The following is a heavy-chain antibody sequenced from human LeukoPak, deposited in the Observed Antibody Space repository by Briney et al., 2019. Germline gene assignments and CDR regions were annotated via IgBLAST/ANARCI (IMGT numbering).Heavy chain of an antibody. CDR1: GFTFRNYV. D-gene: IGHD3-10*01. CDR3: AREGYYGSGSPPSLYFDY. V-gene: IGHV3-30-3*01. Sequence: GGSLGLSCAASGFTFRNYVIHWVRQAPGKGLEWVAVTSSDLNVKLYADSVKGRFTVSRDNSRSTLYLQMNSLRPEDTAIYYCAREGYYGSGSPPSLYFDYWGQGTLVTASS. CDR2: TSSDLNVK. J-gene: IGHJ4*02.